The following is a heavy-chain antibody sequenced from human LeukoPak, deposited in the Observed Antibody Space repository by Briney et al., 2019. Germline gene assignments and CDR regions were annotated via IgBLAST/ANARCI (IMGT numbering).Heavy chain of an antibody. CDR1: GGTFSSYA. Sequence: SVKVSCKASGGTFSSYAISWVRQAPGQGLEWMGGIIPIFGTANYAQKFQGRVTITADESTSTAYMELSSLRSEDTAGYYCARGWELLGGYFDYWGQGTLVTVSS. D-gene: IGHD1-26*01. CDR2: IIPIFGTA. V-gene: IGHV1-69*01. J-gene: IGHJ4*02. CDR3: ARGWELLGGYFDY.